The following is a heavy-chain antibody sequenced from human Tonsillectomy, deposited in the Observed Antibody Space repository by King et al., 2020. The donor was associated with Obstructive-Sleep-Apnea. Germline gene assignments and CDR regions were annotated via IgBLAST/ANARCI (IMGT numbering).Heavy chain of an antibody. V-gene: IGHV1-69*10. CDR2: IIPILGIA. CDR3: ATYYYDSSGDWYYFDY. Sequence: QLVQSGAEVKKPGSSVKVSCKASGGTFSSYAISWVRQAPGQGLEWMGGIIPILGIANYAQKFQGRVTITADKSTSTAYMELSSLRSEDTAVYYCATYYYDSSGDWYYFDYWGQGTLVTVSS. D-gene: IGHD3-22*01. CDR1: GGTFSSYA. J-gene: IGHJ4*02.